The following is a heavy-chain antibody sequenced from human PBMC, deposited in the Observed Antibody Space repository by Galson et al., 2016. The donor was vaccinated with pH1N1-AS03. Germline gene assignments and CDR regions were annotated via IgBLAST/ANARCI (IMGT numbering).Heavy chain of an antibody. V-gene: IGHV1-2*04. D-gene: IGHD2-2*01. CDR3: ARDPRGPCTSATCPTAYYFGMDV. J-gene: IGHJ6*02. Sequence: SVKVSCKASGYIFTGFYVHWVRQAPGQGLEWMRWINTDSGVTNYAQKFEAWVTMTRDTSVSTAYMELYGLKSDDTAVYYCARDPRGPCTSATCPTAYYFGMDVWGQGTTVIVSS. CDR2: INTDSGVT. CDR1: GYIFTGFY.